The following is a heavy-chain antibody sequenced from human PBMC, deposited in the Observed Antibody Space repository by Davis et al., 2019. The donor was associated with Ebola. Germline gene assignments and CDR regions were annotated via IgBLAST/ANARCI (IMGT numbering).Heavy chain of an antibody. CDR3: AKDAGGVDTAMAELYYFDY. CDR2: IRSKANSYAT. CDR1: GFTFSGSA. V-gene: IGHV3-73*01. Sequence: GESLKISCAASGFTFSGSAMHWVRQASGKGLEWVGRIRSKANSYATAYAASVKGRFTISRDDSKNTAYLQMNSLRAEDTAVYYCAKDAGGVDTAMAELYYFDYWGQGTLVTVSS. D-gene: IGHD5-18*01. J-gene: IGHJ4*02.